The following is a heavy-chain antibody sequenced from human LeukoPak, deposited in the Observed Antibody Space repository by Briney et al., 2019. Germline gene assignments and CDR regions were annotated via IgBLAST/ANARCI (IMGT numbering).Heavy chain of an antibody. Sequence: ASVKVSCKASGYTFTSYGISWVRQAPGQGREWMGWISAYNGNTNYAQKFRGRVTMTTDTSTRTAYMELRSLRSDDTAVYYCASLKKDGYFDYWGQGTLVTVSS. J-gene: IGHJ4*02. V-gene: IGHV1-18*01. CDR1: GYTFTSYG. CDR2: ISAYNGNT. D-gene: IGHD5-24*01. CDR3: ASLKKDGYFDY.